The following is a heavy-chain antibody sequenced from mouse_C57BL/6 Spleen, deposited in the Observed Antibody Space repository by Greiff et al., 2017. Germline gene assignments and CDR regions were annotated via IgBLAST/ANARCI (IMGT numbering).Heavy chain of an antibody. CDR2: ISSGSSTI. CDR1: GFTFSDYG. V-gene: IGHV5-17*01. J-gene: IGHJ3*01. CDR3: ARGNYVGWFAY. Sequence: EVKVVESGGGLVKPGGSLKLSCAASGFTFSDYGMHWVRQAPEKGLEWVAYISSGSSTIYYADTVKGRFTISRDNAKNTLFLQMTSLRSEDTAMYYCARGNYVGWFAYWGQGTLVTVSA. D-gene: IGHD2-1*01.